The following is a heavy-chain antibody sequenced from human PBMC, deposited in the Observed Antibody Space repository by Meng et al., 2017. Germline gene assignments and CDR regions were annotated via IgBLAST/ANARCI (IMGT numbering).Heavy chain of an antibody. J-gene: IGHJ4*02. Sequence: GGSLRLSCAASGFTFSSYAMHWVRQAPGKGLEWVAVIPYDGSNKYYADSVKGRFTISRDNSKNTLYLQMNSLRAEDTAVYYCARGRPFQRITMVRGVITFGGFDYWGQGTLVTVSS. CDR1: GFTFSSYA. V-gene: IGHV3-30*04. CDR3: ARGRPFQRITMVRGVITFGGFDY. CDR2: IPYDGSNK. D-gene: IGHD3-10*01.